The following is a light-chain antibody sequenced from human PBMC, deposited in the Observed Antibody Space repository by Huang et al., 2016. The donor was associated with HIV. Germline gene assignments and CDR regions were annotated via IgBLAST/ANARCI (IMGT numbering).Light chain of an antibody. V-gene: IGKV3-11*01. CDR3: QQRSNWPLT. CDR2: EAS. Sequence: EIVLTQSPATLALSPGERATLSCWASQSVSNFLAWYQQTPGQAPRLLIYEASHRATGIQARFNGSGSGADFTLTIDSLEPEDFAVYYCQQRSNWPLTFGRGTKVEI. CDR1: QSVSNF. J-gene: IGKJ4*01.